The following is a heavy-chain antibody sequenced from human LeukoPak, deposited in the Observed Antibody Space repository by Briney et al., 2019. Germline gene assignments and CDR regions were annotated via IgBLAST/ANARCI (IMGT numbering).Heavy chain of an antibody. D-gene: IGHD6-6*01. Sequence: GASVKVSCEASGYTFTGYYMHWVRQAPGQGLEWMGWINPNSGGTNYAQKFQGRVTMTRDTSISTAYMELSRLRSDDTAVYYCARAPSAEYSSSSPFGYWGQGTLVTVSS. CDR1: GYTFTGYY. CDR3: ARAPSAEYSSSSPFGY. CDR2: INPNSGGT. V-gene: IGHV1-2*02. J-gene: IGHJ4*02.